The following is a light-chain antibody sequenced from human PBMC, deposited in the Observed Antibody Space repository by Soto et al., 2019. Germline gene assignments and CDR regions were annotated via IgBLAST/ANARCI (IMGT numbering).Light chain of an antibody. Sequence: DIQMTQSPCSLSASXGDRVTITCRASQSISSYLNWYQQKPGKAPKLLIYAASSLQSGVPSRFSGSGSGTDFTLTISSLQPEDFATYYCQQSYSTPLTFGGGTKVDIK. CDR2: AAS. V-gene: IGKV1-39*01. J-gene: IGKJ4*01. CDR3: QQSYSTPLT. CDR1: QSISSY.